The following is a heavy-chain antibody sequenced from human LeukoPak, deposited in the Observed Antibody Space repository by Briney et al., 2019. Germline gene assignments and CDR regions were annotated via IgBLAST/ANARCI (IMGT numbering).Heavy chain of an antibody. Sequence: GESLKISCKGAGYSFTTYWIGWVRQMPGKGLEWMGVIYPGDSHTRYSPSFQGQVTISTDKSISTAYLQWSSLKASDTAMYYCAGTRYSSGWYYFDYWGQGTLVTVSS. CDR2: IYPGDSHT. J-gene: IGHJ4*02. V-gene: IGHV5-51*01. CDR1: GYSFTTYW. D-gene: IGHD6-19*01. CDR3: AGTRYSSGWYYFDY.